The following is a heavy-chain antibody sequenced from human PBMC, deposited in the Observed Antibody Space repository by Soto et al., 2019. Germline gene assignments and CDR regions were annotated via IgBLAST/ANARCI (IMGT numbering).Heavy chain of an antibody. J-gene: IGHJ3*01. CDR3: AYSTGWYRHDV. V-gene: IGHV4-4*02. CDR2: IFHSGDT. Sequence: QVQLQESGPGLVKPSGTLSLTCAVSGDSISNNRRWTWVRQPPGKGLEWIGDIFHSGDTNYNPSLKSRVFISVDKSQNQFSLKVSSVTAADTAVYYCAYSTGWYRHDVWGQGTLVTVSS. CDR1: GDSISNNRR. D-gene: IGHD6-19*01.